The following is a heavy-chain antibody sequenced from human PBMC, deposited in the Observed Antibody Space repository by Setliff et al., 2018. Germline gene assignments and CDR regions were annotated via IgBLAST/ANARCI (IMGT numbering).Heavy chain of an antibody. J-gene: IGHJ3*02. Sequence: GASVKVSCKASGYTFANYYMHWVRQAPGQGLEWMGIIDPSGFSTHYAQKFQGRVTVTRATSTNTLYMELSSLRSEDTAIYYCAGPRGPYSASDAFGIWGQGTTVTVSS. CDR2: IDPSGFST. V-gene: IGHV1-46*01. CDR3: AGPRGPYSASDAFGI. D-gene: IGHD3-16*01. CDR1: GYTFANYY.